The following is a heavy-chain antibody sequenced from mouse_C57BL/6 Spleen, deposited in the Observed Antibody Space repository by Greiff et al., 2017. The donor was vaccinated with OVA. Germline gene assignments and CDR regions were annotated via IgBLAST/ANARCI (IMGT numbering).Heavy chain of an antibody. Sequence: QVQLKQPGAELVKPGASVKLSCKASGYTFTSYWMHWVKQRPGQGLEWIGMIHPNSGSTNYNEKFKSKATLTVDKSSSTAYMQLSSLTTGDSAVYYCARGTAQAKGDYWGQGTPLTVSS. J-gene: IGHJ2*01. CDR2: IHPNSGST. D-gene: IGHD3-2*02. V-gene: IGHV1-64*01. CDR1: GYTFTSYW. CDR3: ARGTAQAKGDY.